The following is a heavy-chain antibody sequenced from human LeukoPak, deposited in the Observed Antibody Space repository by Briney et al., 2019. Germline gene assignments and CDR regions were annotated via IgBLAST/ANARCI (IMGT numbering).Heavy chain of an antibody. D-gene: IGHD3-16*01. Sequence: GGSLRLSCAASGFTFSNAWMSWVRQAPGKGLEWVGRIKSKTGAGTTDYAAPVKGRFTISRDDSKNTLYLQMNSLKTEDTAVYYCIWGGGARADYWGQGTLVTVSS. V-gene: IGHV3-15*01. CDR1: GFTFSNAW. CDR2: IKSKTGAGTT. CDR3: IWGGGARADY. J-gene: IGHJ4*02.